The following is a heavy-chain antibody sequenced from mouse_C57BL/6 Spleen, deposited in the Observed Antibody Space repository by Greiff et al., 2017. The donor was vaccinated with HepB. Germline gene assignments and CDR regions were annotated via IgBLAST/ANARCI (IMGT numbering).Heavy chain of an antibody. CDR3: ARTDYGNYGAMDY. CDR2: IDPSDSYT. Sequence: VQLQQPGAELVMPGASVKLSCKASGYTFTSYWMHWVKQRPGQGLEWIGEIDPSDSYTNYNQKFKGKSTLTVDKSSSTAYMQLSSLTSEDSAVYYCARTDYGNYGAMDYWGQGTSVTVSS. CDR1: GYTFTSYW. D-gene: IGHD2-1*01. V-gene: IGHV1-69*01. J-gene: IGHJ4*01.